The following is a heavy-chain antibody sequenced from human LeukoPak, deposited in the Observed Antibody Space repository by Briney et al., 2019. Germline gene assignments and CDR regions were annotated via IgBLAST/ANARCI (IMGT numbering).Heavy chain of an antibody. V-gene: IGHV4-38-2*02. CDR3: ARDRRPDY. J-gene: IGHJ4*02. D-gene: IGHD6-25*01. CDR1: GYSISSGYY. CDR2: FYYNGNT. Sequence: SETLSLTCAVSGYSISSGYYWGWIRQPPGKGLEWIGTFYYNGNTYYNPSLKSRVTISVDTSKNQFSLNLTSVTAADTAVYYCARDRRPDYWGQGTLATVSS.